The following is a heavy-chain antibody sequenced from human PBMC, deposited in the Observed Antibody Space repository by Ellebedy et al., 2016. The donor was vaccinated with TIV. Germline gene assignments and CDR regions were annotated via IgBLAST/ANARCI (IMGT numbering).Heavy chain of an antibody. V-gene: IGHV4-4*07. Sequence: SETLSLXXTVSGGSISTYYWSCIRQPAGKGPEWIGRVHIDGTNNYNPSLQSRVTMSLDTSKNQFSLMLHSVTAADTAVYYCARGAPSVAAAGAFDIWGQGTMVTVSS. CDR1: GGSISTYY. CDR3: ARGAPSVAAAGAFDI. J-gene: IGHJ3*02. D-gene: IGHD6-13*01. CDR2: VHIDGTN.